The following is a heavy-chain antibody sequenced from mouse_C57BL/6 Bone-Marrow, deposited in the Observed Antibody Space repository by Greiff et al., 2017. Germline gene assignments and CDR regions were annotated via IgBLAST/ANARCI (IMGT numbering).Heavy chain of an antibody. CDR2: ISSGGSYT. V-gene: IGHV5-6*02. J-gene: IGHJ4*01. CDR1: GFTFSSYG. CDR3: ARREDDYCAMDY. Sequence: EVKLVESGGDLVKPGGSLKLSCAASGFTFSSYGMSWVRQTPDKRLEWVATISSGGSYTYYPDSVKGRFTISRDNAKNTLYLQMSSLKSEDTAMYYCARREDDYCAMDYWGQGTSVTVSS.